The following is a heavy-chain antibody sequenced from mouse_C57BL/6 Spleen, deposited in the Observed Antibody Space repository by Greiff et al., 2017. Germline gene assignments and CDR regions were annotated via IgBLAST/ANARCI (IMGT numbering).Heavy chain of an antibody. D-gene: IGHD2-4*01. V-gene: IGHV10-1*01. CDR2: IRSKSNNYAT. CDR1: GFSFNTYA. Sequence: EVKVVESGGGLVQPKGSLKLSCAASGFSFNTYAMNWVRQAPGKGLEWVARIRSKSNNYATYYADSVKDRFTISRDDSESMLYLQMNNLKTEDTAMYYCVRQGYDYDVYYFDYWGQGTTLTVSS. J-gene: IGHJ2*01. CDR3: VRQGYDYDVYYFDY.